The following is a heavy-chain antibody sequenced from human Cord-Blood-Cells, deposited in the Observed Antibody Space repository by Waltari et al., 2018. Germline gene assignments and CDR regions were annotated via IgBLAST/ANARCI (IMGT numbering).Heavy chain of an antibody. Sequence: QMLQSGPGLVKTSETPSLTCAISGDSVSCNSAAWNWISKSPSRGLEWLGRTYYRSKWYNDYAVSVKSRITINPDTSKNQFSLQLNSVTPEDTAVYYCARDQYSGADAFDIWGQGTMVTVSS. J-gene: IGHJ3*02. CDR3: ARDQYSGADAFDI. CDR2: TYYRSKWYN. V-gene: IGHV6-1*01. CDR1: GDSVSCNSAA. D-gene: IGHD7-27*01.